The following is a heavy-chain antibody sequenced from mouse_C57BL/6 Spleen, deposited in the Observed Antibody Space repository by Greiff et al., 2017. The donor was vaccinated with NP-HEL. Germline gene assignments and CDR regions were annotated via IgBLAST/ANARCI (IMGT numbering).Heavy chain of an antibody. Sequence: QVQLQQPGAELVKPGASVKLSCKASGYTFTSYWMQWVKQRPGQGLEWIGEIDPSDSYTNYNQKFKGKATLTVDTSSSTAYMQLSSLTSEDSAVYYCARGQLRLGYAMDYWGQGTSVTVSS. V-gene: IGHV1-50*01. J-gene: IGHJ4*01. CDR1: GYTFTSYW. CDR3: ARGQLRLGYAMDY. D-gene: IGHD3-2*02. CDR2: IDPSDSYT.